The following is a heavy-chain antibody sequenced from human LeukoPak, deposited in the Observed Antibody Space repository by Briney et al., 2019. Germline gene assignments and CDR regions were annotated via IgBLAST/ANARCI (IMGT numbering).Heavy chain of an antibody. D-gene: IGHD6-19*01. CDR3: AKDGTGVAVAGTGIDY. J-gene: IGHJ4*02. Sequence: GGSLRLSCAASGFTFSSYEMNWVRQAPGKGLEWVSYISSSGSTIYYADSVRGRFTISRDNSKNTLYLQMNSLRAEDTAVYYCAKDGTGVAVAGTGIDYWGQGTLVTVSS. V-gene: IGHV3-48*03. CDR1: GFTFSSYE. CDR2: ISSSGSTI.